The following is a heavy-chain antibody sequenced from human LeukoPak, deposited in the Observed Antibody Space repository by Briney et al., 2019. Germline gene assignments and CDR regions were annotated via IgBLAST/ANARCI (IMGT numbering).Heavy chain of an antibody. Sequence: SETLSLTCAVYGGSFSGYYWSWIRQPPGKGLEWIGEINHSGSTNYNPSLKSRVTISVDTSKNQFSLKLSSVTAADTAVYYCASWTLDYWGQRTLVTVSS. CDR2: INHSGST. CDR3: ASWTLDY. V-gene: IGHV4-34*01. CDR1: GGSFSGYY. J-gene: IGHJ4*02. D-gene: IGHD3/OR15-3a*01.